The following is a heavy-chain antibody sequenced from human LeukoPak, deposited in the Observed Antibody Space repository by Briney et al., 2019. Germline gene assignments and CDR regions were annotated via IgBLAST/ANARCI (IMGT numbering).Heavy chain of an antibody. CDR3: ARHVFRWLLNWFDR. Sequence: SETLSLTCTVSGGSISSSSYYWGWLRQRPGKGLEWIATVSYSGGSSYNPSLKSRVTISVDTSKNKVSLRLSSVTAADTAVYYCARHVFRWLLNWFDRWGQGTLVTVSS. J-gene: IGHJ5*02. CDR1: GGSISSSSYY. CDR2: VSYSGGS. V-gene: IGHV4-39*01. D-gene: IGHD2-15*01.